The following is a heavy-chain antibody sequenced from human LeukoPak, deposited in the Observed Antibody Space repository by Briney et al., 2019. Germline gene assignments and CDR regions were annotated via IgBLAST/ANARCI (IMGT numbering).Heavy chain of an antibody. CDR3: ATVLMVRGVIAPRWFDP. J-gene: IGHJ5*02. CDR2: INPSGGST. Sequence: ASVKVSCKASGYTFTSYYMHWVRQAPGQGLEWMGIINPSGGSTSYAQKFQGRVTMTEDTSTDTAYMELSSLRSEDTAVYYCATVLMVRGVIAPRWFDPWGQGTLVTVSS. D-gene: IGHD3-10*01. V-gene: IGHV1-46*01. CDR1: GYTFTSYY.